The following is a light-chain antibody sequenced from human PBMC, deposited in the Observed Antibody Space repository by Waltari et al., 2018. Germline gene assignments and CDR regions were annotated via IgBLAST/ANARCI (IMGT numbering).Light chain of an antibody. Sequence: SALNQPPSASRSPGPSISLPCSGSTSDVEGYNLLSWYQHHTGKAPQLLIYEVFKRPSGASTRFSGSKSGNTAYLTISGLQTEDEGDYYCCSYAGGTSVFGPGTKVTV. CDR2: EVF. J-gene: IGLJ1*01. CDR3: CSYAGGTSV. CDR1: TSDVEGYNL. V-gene: IGLV2-23*02.